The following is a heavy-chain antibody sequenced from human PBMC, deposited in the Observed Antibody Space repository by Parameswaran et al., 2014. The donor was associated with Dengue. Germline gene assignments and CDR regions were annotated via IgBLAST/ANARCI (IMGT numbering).Heavy chain of an antibody. D-gene: IGHD3-22*01. CDR3: ARDQGYYDSSGFERGAFDI. Sequence: GSRLKISCAASGFTFSSYAMHWVRQAPGKGLEWVAVISYDGSNKYYADSVKGRFTISRDNSKNTLYLQMNSLRAEDTAVYYCARDQGYYDSSGFERGAFDIWGQGTMVTVSS. J-gene: IGHJ3*02. V-gene: IGHV3-30-3*01. CDR1: GFTFSSYA. CDR2: ISYDGSNK.